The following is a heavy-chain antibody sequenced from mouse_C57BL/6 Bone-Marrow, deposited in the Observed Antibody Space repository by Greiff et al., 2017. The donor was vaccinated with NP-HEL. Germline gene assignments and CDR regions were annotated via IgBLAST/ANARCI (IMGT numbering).Heavy chain of an antibody. J-gene: IGHJ3*01. Sequence: EVKLMESGGGLVQPGGSLKLSCAASGFTFSDYGMAWVRQAPRKGPAWVAFISNLAYSIYYADTVTGRFTISRENAKNTLYLEMSSLRSEDTAMYYCARRDYDYDWFAYWGQGTLVTVSA. D-gene: IGHD2-4*01. CDR2: ISNLAYSI. V-gene: IGHV5-15*01. CDR3: ARRDYDYDWFAY. CDR1: GFTFSDYG.